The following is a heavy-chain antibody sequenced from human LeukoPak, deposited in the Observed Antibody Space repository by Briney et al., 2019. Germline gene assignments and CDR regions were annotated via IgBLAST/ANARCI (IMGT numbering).Heavy chain of an antibody. J-gene: IGHJ4*02. D-gene: IGHD3-22*01. Sequence: GGSLRLPCAASGFTFSDYYMSWIRQAPGKGLEWVSYISSSGSTIYYADSVKGRFTISRDNAKNSLYLQMNSLRAEDTAVYYCARPYDSSGYYSLPGYWGQGTLVTVSS. CDR2: ISSSGSTI. CDR1: GFTFSDYY. V-gene: IGHV3-11*01. CDR3: ARPYDSSGYYSLPGY.